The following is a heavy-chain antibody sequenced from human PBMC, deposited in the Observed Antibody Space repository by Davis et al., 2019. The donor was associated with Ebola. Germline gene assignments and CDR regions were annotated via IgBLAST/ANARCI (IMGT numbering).Heavy chain of an antibody. CDR3: ASGRYFDWLDFDY. V-gene: IGHV1-18*01. Sequence: ASVKVSCKASGYTFTSYGISWVRQAPGQGLEWMGWISAYNGNTNYAQKFQGRVTITADKSTSTAYMELSSLRSEDTAVYYCASGRYFDWLDFDYWGQGTLVTVSS. J-gene: IGHJ4*02. D-gene: IGHD3-9*01. CDR1: GYTFTSYG. CDR2: ISAYNGNT.